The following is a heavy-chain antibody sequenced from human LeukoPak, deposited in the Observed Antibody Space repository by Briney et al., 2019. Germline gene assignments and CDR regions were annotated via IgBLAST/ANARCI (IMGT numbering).Heavy chain of an antibody. J-gene: IGHJ2*01. V-gene: IGHV4-34*01. D-gene: IGHD2-15*01. Sequence: SETLSHTCAVYGGSFSGYYWSWIRQPPGKGLEWIGEINHSGSTNYNPSLKSRVTISGDTSKNQFSLKLSSVTAADTAVYYCARLAEIGYCSGGSCYSGRYFDLWGRGTLVTVSS. CDR1: GGSFSGYY. CDR2: INHSGST. CDR3: ARLAEIGYCSGGSCYSGRYFDL.